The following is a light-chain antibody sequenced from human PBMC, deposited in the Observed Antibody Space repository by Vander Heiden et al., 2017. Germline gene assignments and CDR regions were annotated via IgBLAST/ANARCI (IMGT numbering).Light chain of an antibody. CDR1: SSNIGRNT. V-gene: IGLV1-44*01. CDR3: AAWDDSLTGWV. Sequence: QSVLTQPPSASGTPGQRVTLSCSGSSSNIGRNTVNWYQQLPGTDPKVLIYDDNQRPSGIPDRFSGSKSGTSASLAISGLQSEDEADYYCAAWDDSLTGWVFGGGTKLTVL. CDR2: DDN. J-gene: IGLJ3*02.